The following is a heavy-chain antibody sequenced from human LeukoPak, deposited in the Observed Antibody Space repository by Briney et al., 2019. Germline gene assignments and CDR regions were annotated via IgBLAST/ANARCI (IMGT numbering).Heavy chain of an antibody. CDR1: GGTLSSYA. J-gene: IGHJ4*02. CDR2: IIPILGIA. V-gene: IGHV1-69*04. CDR3: ARDHVNGSYYVFDY. Sequence: SVKVSCKASGGTLSSYAISWVRQAPGQGLEWMGRIIPILGIANYAQKFQGRVTITADKSTSTAYMELSSLRSEDTAVYYCARDHVNGSYYVFDYWGQGTLVTVSS. D-gene: IGHD1-26*01.